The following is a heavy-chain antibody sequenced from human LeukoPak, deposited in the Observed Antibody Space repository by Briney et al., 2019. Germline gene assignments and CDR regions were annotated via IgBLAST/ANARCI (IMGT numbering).Heavy chain of an antibody. CDR1: GYTFTDYY. V-gene: IGHV1-2*02. D-gene: IGHD6-13*01. CDR2: INPNSGGT. J-gene: IGHJ5*02. CDR3: ARGPWQQPPPADL. Sequence: ASVKVSCKASGYTFTDYYMLWMRQAPGQRLEWMGWINPNSGGTHFAQKFQGRVTMTSDTSISTAYMELISLTSDDTAVCFCARGPWQQPPPADLWGQGTLVTVSS.